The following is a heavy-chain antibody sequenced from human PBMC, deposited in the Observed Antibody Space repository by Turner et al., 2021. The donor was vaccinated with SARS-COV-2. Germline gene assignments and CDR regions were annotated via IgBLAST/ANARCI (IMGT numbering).Heavy chain of an antibody. D-gene: IGHD3-22*01. J-gene: IGHJ4*02. V-gene: IGHV3-21*01. CDR1: GFTFSSYS. Sequence: VQLVAVGGGLVKPGGSLSLPSAASGFTFSSYSMNWVRKGAGKGLEWVSSISISSSYRYDGDSVKGGFTISRDNAKNSMHLQMNSLRAEDTAVYYCARSPTAPGYYYDSSGYYTPYYFDYWGQGTLVTVSS. CDR3: ARSPTAPGYYYDSSGYYTPYYFDY. CDR2: ISISSSYR.